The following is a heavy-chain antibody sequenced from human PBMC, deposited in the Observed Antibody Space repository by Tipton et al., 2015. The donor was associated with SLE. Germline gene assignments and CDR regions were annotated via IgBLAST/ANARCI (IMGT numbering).Heavy chain of an antibody. J-gene: IGHJ4*02. CDR1: GFTFSSYW. D-gene: IGHD6-13*01. V-gene: IGHV3-33*06. Sequence: SLRLSCAASGFTFSSYWMTWVRQAPGKGLEWVAVIWYDGTNKHYADSVKGRFTISRDNSKDTLYLQMNSLRVEDTAVYYCAKGSPGYSSSWWGFDYWGQGTLVTVSS. CDR2: IWYDGTNK. CDR3: AKGSPGYSSSWWGFDY.